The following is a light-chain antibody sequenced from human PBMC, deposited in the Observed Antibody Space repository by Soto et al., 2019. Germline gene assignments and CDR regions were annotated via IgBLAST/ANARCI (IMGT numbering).Light chain of an antibody. CDR1: TSNIGSNY. J-gene: IGLJ1*01. Sequence: QSALTQPPSASGTPGQGVTISCSGSTSNIGSNYVYWYQQLPGTAPKLLLYRNNQRPSGVPDRFSGSKSGTSASLAISGLRSDDEADYFCATWDDSLNGFYVFGTGTKVTVL. CDR3: ATWDDSLNGFYV. CDR2: RNN. V-gene: IGLV1-47*01.